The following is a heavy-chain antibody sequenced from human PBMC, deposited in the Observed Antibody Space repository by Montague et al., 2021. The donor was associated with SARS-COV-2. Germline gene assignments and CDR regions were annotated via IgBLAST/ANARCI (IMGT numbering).Heavy chain of an antibody. CDR3: ARSYYYDSSCYYPDAFDI. CDR1: GFTFSSSE. J-gene: IGHJ3*02. V-gene: IGHV3-48*03. Sequence: SLRLSCAASGFTFSSSEMNWVRQAPGKWLEWVSYISSSGRTIYYADSVKGRFTISRDNAKNSLYLQMNSLRAEDTAVYYCARSYYYDSSCYYPDAFDIWGQGTMVTVSS. CDR2: ISSSGRTI. D-gene: IGHD3-22*01.